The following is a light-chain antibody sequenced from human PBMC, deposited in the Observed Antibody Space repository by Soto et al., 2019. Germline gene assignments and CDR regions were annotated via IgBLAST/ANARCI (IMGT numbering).Light chain of an antibody. CDR3: GSYTSTTTLV. CDR2: EVS. Sequence: QSPLTEPASVSGSPGQSITISCTGTSSDVGGYNYVSWYQQHPGKAPKLMIYEVSNRPSGVSNRFSGSKSGNTASLTISGLQAEDEADYYCGSYTSTTTLVFGGGTKLTVL. CDR1: SSDVGGYNY. V-gene: IGLV2-14*01. J-gene: IGLJ2*01.